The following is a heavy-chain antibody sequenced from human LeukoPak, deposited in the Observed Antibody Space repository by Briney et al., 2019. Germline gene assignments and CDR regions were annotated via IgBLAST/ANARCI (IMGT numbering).Heavy chain of an antibody. CDR3: ATWGSSSSPLPTMDV. CDR2: INPSGGST. J-gene: IGHJ6*02. Sequence: GASVKVSCKASGYTFTIYYMHWVRQAPGQGPEWMGIINPSGGSTSYAQKFQGRVTMTRDTSTSTVYMELSSLRSEDTAVYYCATWGSSSSPLPTMDVWGQGTTVTVSS. D-gene: IGHD6-13*01. CDR1: GYTFTIYY. V-gene: IGHV1-46*01.